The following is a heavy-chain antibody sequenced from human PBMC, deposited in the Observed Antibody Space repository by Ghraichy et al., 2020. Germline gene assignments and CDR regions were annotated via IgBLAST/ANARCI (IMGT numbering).Heavy chain of an antibody. CDR1: GGSFSGYY. D-gene: IGHD2-2*01. CDR3: ARGPDIVVVPAPFYYYGMDV. V-gene: IGHV4-34*01. Sequence: SETLSLTCAVYGGSFSGYYWSWIRQPPGKGLEWIGEINHSGSTNYNPSLKSRVTISVDTSKNQFSLKLSSVTAADTAVYYCARGPDIVVVPAPFYYYGMDVWGQGTTVTVSS. J-gene: IGHJ6*02. CDR2: INHSGST.